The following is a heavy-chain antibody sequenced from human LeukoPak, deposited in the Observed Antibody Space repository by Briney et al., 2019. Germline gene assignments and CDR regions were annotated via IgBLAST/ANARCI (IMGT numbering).Heavy chain of an antibody. CDR1: GGSISSYY. V-gene: IGHV4-59*01. J-gene: IGHJ6*03. CDR2: IYYSGST. Sequence: PSETLSLTCTVSGGSISSYYWSWIRQPPGKGLEWIGYIYYSGSTNYNPSLKSRVTISVDTSKNQFSLKLSSVTAADTAVYYCARASGAAAGYYYYCYMDVWGKGTTVTVSS. D-gene: IGHD3-10*01. CDR3: ARASGAAAGYYYYCYMDV.